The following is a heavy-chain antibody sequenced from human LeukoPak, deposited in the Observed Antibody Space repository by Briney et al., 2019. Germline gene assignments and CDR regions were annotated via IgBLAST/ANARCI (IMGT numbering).Heavy chain of an antibody. CDR3: ARRSAVTGGLDY. Sequence: GGSLRLSCAASGFIFSSYAMSWVRQAPGKGLVWVSRINSDGSSTSYADSVKGRFTISRDNAKNTLYLQMNSLRAEDTAVYYCARRSAVTGGLDYWGQGTLVTVSS. CDR1: GFIFSSYA. CDR2: INSDGSST. D-gene: IGHD6-19*01. J-gene: IGHJ4*02. V-gene: IGHV3-74*01.